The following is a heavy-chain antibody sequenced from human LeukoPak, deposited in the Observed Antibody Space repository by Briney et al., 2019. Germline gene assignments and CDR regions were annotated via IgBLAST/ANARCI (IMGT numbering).Heavy chain of an antibody. D-gene: IGHD2-2*02. CDR2: ISYDGSNK. CDR1: GFTFSSYA. Sequence: PGGSLRLSCAASGFTFSSYAMHWVRQAPGKGLEWVAVISYDGSNKYYADSVKGRLTISRDNSKNTLYLQMNSLRAEDTAVYYCARQYCSSTSCYTGIIDYWGQGTLVTVSS. CDR3: ARQYCSSTSCYTGIIDY. J-gene: IGHJ4*02. V-gene: IGHV3-30-3*01.